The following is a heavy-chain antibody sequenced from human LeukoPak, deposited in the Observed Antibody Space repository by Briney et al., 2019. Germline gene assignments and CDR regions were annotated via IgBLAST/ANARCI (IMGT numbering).Heavy chain of an antibody. D-gene: IGHD3-16*01. CDR2: IYSGGST. V-gene: IGHV3-53*01. CDR3: ARGGVDDYYFDY. Sequence: GGSLRLSCAASGFTVSSNYMTWVRQAPGKGLEWVSIIYSGGSTFYAASVKGRFTISRDNSKNTLYLQMNSLRAEDTAVYYCARGGVDDYYFDYWGQGTLVTVSS. CDR1: GFTVSSNY. J-gene: IGHJ4*02.